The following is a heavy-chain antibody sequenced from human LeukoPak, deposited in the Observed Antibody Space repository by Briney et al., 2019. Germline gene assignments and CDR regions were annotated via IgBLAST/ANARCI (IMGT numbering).Heavy chain of an antibody. V-gene: IGHV3-48*01. CDR1: GFTFSSYS. CDR2: ISGPGTTT. CDR3: ARDWI. Sequence: GSLRLSCAASGFTFSSYSMNWVRPAPGKGLEWLSYISGPGTTTKYADSVKGRFTISRDNDKNSLYLQMNSLRAEDTAVYYCARDWIWGQGTMVTVSS. J-gene: IGHJ3*02.